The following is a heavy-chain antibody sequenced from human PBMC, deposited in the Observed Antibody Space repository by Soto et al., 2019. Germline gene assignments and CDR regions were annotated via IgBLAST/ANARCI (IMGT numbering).Heavy chain of an antibody. Sequence: PGGSLRLSCVSSVFTFSTYEMNWVRQSPGKGLEWVSYITSGGTNLYSADSVKGRFTFSRDNAKNSLYLQMNSLRAEDTAVYYCARGRSSGLAFDIWCQGTMV. D-gene: IGHD6-19*01. CDR2: ITSGGTNL. J-gene: IGHJ3*02. CDR1: VFTFSTYE. CDR3: ARGRSSGLAFDI. V-gene: IGHV3-48*03.